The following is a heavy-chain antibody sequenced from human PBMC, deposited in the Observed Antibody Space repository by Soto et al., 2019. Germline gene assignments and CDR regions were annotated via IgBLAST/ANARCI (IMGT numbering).Heavy chain of an antibody. D-gene: IGHD2-21*02. Sequence: SETLSLTCSVSGSSITSHYWNWIRQSAGEGLQWIGRVYARGATNYNPSLKSRVTISGDTSKNQFSLKLTSVTAADTAVYYCAREQAYCGGDCYSNGMDVWGQGTTVTVSS. CDR3: AREQAYCGGDCYSNGMDV. CDR2: VYARGAT. V-gene: IGHV4-4*07. J-gene: IGHJ6*02. CDR1: GSSITSHY.